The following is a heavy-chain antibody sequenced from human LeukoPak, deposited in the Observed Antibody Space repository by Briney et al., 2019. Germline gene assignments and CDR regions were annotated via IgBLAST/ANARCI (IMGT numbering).Heavy chain of an antibody. V-gene: IGHV3-11*01. CDR3: ARRGNMSYHASDI. CDR1: GFSFSDSY. CDR2: IKGSDTST. Sequence: GGSLRLSCAASGFSFSDSYMSWIRQAPGQGLEWLSYIKGSDTSTFYADSVKGRFTVSRDNAKNSLYLQMNSLRAEDTAVYYCARRGNMSYHASDIWGQGTVVTVSS. J-gene: IGHJ3*02. D-gene: IGHD1-26*01.